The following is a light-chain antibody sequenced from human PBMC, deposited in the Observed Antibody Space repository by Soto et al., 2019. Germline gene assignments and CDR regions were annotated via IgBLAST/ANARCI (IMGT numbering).Light chain of an antibody. CDR2: GAS. CDR3: QQTGT. CDR1: QSISSSS. V-gene: IGKV3-20*01. J-gene: IGKJ1*01. Sequence: EIVLTQSPGTLSLSPGERATLSCRASQSISSSSLAWYQQKPGQAPRLLIYGASSRATGIPDRFSGSGSGTDFTLTISRLEPEDFAVYYCQQTGTFGQGTKVDIK.